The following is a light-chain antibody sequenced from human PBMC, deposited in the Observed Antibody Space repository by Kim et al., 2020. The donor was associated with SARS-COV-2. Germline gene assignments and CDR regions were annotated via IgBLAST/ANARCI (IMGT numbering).Light chain of an antibody. CDR2: GAS. CDR1: QSVRNN. V-gene: IGKV3-15*01. J-gene: IGKJ4*01. CDR3: QQYNDWPLLT. Sequence: CPGERVTLSCRASQSVRNNLAWYQQRPGQAPRLLIYGASTRATDVSDRFSGSGSGTEFTLTIRSLQSEDLAVYYCQQYNDWPLLTFGGGTKVDIK.